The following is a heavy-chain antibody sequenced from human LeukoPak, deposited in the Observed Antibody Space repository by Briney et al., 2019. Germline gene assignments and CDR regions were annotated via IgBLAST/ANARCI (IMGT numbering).Heavy chain of an antibody. V-gene: IGHV4-31*03. D-gene: IGHD3-22*01. Sequence: PSETLSLTCTVSGGSISSGGYYWSWIRQHPGKGLEWIGYIYYSGSTYYNPSLKSRVTISVDTSKNQFSLKLSSVIAADTAVYFCARGPHDDSSGYHSSNFDYWGQGTLVTVSS. CDR3: ARGPHDDSSGYHSSNFDY. J-gene: IGHJ4*02. CDR2: IYYSGST. CDR1: GGSISSGGYY.